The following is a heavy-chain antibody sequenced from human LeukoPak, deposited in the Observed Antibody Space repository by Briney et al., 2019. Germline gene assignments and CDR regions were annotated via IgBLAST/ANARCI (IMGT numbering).Heavy chain of an antibody. V-gene: IGHV3-66*01. D-gene: IGHD3-10*01. CDR1: GFTVSSNY. Sequence: GGSLRLSCAASGFTVSSNYMSWVRQAPGKGLECVSVFYSGGDTYHADSVKGRFTISRDNSKNMVYLQMNGLRAEDTAVYYCARDQLLWFGEAPAFDYWGQGTLVTVSS. J-gene: IGHJ4*02. CDR2: FYSGGDT. CDR3: ARDQLLWFGEAPAFDY.